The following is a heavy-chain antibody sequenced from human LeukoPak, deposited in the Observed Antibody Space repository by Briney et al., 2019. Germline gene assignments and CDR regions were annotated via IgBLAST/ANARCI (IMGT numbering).Heavy chain of an antibody. CDR1: GGSFSGYY. J-gene: IGHJ6*03. D-gene: IGHD3-3*01. Sequence: PSETLSLTCAVYGGSFSGYYWSWIRQPPGKGLEWIGEINHSGSTNYNPSLKSRVTISVDTSKNQFSLKLSSVTAADTAVYYCARGFQLRFLYYYYYYMDVWGKGTTVTVSS. V-gene: IGHV4-34*01. CDR2: INHSGST. CDR3: ARGFQLRFLYYYYYYMDV.